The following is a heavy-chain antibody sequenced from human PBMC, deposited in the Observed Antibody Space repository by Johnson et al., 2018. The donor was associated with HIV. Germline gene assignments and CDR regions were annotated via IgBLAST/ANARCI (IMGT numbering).Heavy chain of an antibody. CDR2: ISGGST. Sequence: VQLVESGGGLVQPGGSLRLSCAASGFTVSSNEMSWVRQAPGKGLEWVSSISGGSTYYADSRKGRFTISRDNSKNTLHLQMNSLRAEDTAVYYCARWIRYCGGDCYDVFDIWGQGTMV. CDR1: GFTVSSNE. J-gene: IGHJ3*02. V-gene: IGHV3-38-3*01. CDR3: ARWIRYCGGDCYDVFDI. D-gene: IGHD2-21*02.